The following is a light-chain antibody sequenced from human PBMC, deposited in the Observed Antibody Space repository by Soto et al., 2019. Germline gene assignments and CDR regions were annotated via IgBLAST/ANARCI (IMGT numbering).Light chain of an antibody. V-gene: IGLV1-40*01. CDR3: QSYDVSLSAWV. Sequence: QSVLTQPPSVSGAPGQRVTISCTGSSSNIGGGYDVHWYQQLPGTAPKFLIYSNSNRPSGVPDRFSGSKSGTSASLAITGLQAEDEADYYCQSYDVSLSAWVFGGGTQLTVL. J-gene: IGLJ3*02. CDR1: SSNIGGGYD. CDR2: SNS.